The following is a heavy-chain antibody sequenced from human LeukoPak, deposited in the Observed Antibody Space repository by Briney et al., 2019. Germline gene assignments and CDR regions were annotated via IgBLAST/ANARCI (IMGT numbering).Heavy chain of an antibody. CDR3: ARADRLHGGPYLIGP. CDR1: GYSFTDYY. D-gene: IGHD2-21*01. V-gene: IGHV1-2*02. J-gene: IGHJ5*02. Sequence: GASVKVSCKASGYSFTDYYMHWVRQAPGPGLEWMGWINPNSGGTNSAQKSQGRVTMTRDTSITTVYMEVSWLTSDDTAIYYCARADRLHGGPYLIGPWGQGTLVTASS. CDR2: INPNSGGT.